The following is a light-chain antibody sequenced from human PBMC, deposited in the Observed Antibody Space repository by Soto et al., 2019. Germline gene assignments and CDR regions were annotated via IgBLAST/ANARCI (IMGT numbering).Light chain of an antibody. CDR3: QQYVSSPLT. V-gene: IGKV3-20*01. J-gene: IGKJ4*01. Sequence: DIVFTQSPGTLSLSPGERTTLSCRTSQSVSSSYLAWYQQIPDQAPRLLIYGASKRATGIPDRFSGSGSGTDLTLTISRLEPEDFAVYYCQQYVSSPLTFGGGTKVDIK. CDR1: QSVSSSY. CDR2: GAS.